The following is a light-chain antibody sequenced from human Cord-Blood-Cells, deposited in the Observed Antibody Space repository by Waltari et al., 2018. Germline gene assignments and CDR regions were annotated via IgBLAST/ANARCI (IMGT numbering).Light chain of an antibody. CDR3: QQYYSYPWT. CDR2: AAS. J-gene: IGKJ1*01. CDR1: QGIRSY. Sequence: AIRMTQSPSSFSASTGDRVTITFRASQGIRSYLAWYQQKPGKAPKLLIYAASPLQSGVPSRFSGSGSGTDFTLTISCLQSEDFATYYCQQYYSYPWTFGQGTKVEIK. V-gene: IGKV1-8*01.